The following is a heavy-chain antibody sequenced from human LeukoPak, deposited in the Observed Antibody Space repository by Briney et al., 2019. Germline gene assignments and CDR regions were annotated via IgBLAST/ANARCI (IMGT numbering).Heavy chain of an antibody. V-gene: IGHV4-31*03. Sequence: SETLSLTCTVSGGSISSGGYYWSWIRQHPGKGLEWIGYIYYSGSTNYNPSLKSRVAISVDTSKNQFSLKLSSVTAADTAVYYCARGSITIFGVVTHWGQGTLVTVSS. CDR2: IYYSGST. D-gene: IGHD3-3*01. CDR1: GGSISSGGYY. J-gene: IGHJ4*02. CDR3: ARGSITIFGVVTH.